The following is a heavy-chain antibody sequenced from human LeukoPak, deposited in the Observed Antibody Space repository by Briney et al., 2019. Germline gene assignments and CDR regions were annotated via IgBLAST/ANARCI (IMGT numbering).Heavy chain of an antibody. CDR1: GYTFTSYG. J-gene: IGHJ6*03. CDR2: IIPIFGTA. D-gene: IGHD1-14*01. CDR3: ARETRTGIGYYYMDV. Sequence: SVKVSCKASGYTFTSYGIGWVRQAPGQGLEWMGGIIPIFGTANYAQKFQGRVTITADESTSTAYMELSSLRSEDTAVYYCARETRTGIGYYYMDVWGKGTTVTVSS. V-gene: IGHV1-69*13.